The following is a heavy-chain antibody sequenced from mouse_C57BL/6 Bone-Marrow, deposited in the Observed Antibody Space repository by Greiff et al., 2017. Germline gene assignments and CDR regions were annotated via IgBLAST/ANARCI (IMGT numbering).Heavy chain of an antibody. CDR1: GFTFSDYG. CDR2: ISSGSNTF. J-gene: IGHJ1*03. Sequence: EVTLVESGGGLVKPGGSLKLSCAASGFTFSDYGMHWVRQAPEKGLEWVAYISSGSNTFYYADTVYGRFTISRDNAKNTMFLQMTRLRSEDTARYYCARNYGGYFDVWGTGTTVTVSS. CDR3: ARNYGGYFDV. D-gene: IGHD2-4*01. V-gene: IGHV5-17*01.